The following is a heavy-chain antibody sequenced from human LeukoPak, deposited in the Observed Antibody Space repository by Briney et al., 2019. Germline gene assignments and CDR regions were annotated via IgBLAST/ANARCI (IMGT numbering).Heavy chain of an antibody. CDR2: ISTYNGNT. D-gene: IGHD2-2*01. J-gene: IGHJ4*02. CDR1: GYTFTSYG. V-gene: IGHV1-18*01. Sequence: ASVKVSCKASGYTFTSYGISWVRQAPGQGLEWMGWISTYNGNTNYAQKLQGRVTMTTDTSTSTTYMEQRSLRSDDTAVYYCALIPYCTTATCYYFDYWGQGTLVTVSS. CDR3: ALIPYCTTATCYYFDY.